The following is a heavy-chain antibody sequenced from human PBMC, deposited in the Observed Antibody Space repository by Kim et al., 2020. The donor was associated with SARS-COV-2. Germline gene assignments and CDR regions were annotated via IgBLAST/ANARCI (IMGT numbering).Heavy chain of an antibody. V-gene: IGHV2-70*11. CDR1: GFSLSTRGMC. Sequence: SGPTLVNPTQTLTLTCTFSGFSLSTRGMCVNWIRQPPGKALEWLARIDWDDDKYYSTSLKTRLTISKDTSKNQVVLIMTNMDPVDTGTYYCARMGNGEYSSSRYYQYGLDVWGQGTTVTVSS. D-gene: IGHD6-6*01. CDR3: ARMGNGEYSSSRYYQYGLDV. CDR2: IDWDDDK. J-gene: IGHJ6*02.